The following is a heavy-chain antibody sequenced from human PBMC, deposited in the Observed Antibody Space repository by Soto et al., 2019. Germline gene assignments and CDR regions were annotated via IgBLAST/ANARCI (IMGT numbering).Heavy chain of an antibody. CDR1: GYIFTTYH. J-gene: IGHJ4*02. CDR2: ISPSDGST. Sequence: QVQLVQSGAEVKKPGASVKVSCKASGYIFTTYHVHWVRQAPGQGLEWMGAISPSDGSTTYAQKLQDRITMTRDTSTSTVYMELTSLTSEDTAVYYCARWHSSGYADYWGQGTLVTVSS. D-gene: IGHD5-12*01. V-gene: IGHV1-46*01. CDR3: ARWHSSGYADY.